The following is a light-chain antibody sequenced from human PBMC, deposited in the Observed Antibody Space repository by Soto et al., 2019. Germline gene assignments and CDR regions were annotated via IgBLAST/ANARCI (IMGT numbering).Light chain of an antibody. CDR2: GAS. V-gene: IGKV3-20*01. J-gene: IGKJ2*01. CDR3: QQYGSSPRT. CDR1: QNVRSNY. Sequence: PGARATLSCRTSQNVRSNYLAWYQQNPGQAPRLLIYGASSRAGGIPDRFSGSGSGTDFTLTISRLEPEDFAVYYCQQYGSSPRTFGQGTKVEIK.